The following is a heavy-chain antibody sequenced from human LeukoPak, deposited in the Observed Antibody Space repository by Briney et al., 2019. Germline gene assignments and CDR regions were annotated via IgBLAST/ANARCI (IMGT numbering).Heavy chain of an antibody. CDR2: INPNIGGT. D-gene: IGHD2-2*01. Sequence: ASVKVSCKAPGYTFTDYYIHWVRQAPGPGLEWMGWINPNIGGTNYAQKFQGRVTVTRETSISTAYMEVNSLTSDDTAVYYCAIFNYARVWGQGALVIVSS. CDR3: AIFNYARV. J-gene: IGHJ1*01. CDR1: GYTFTDYY. V-gene: IGHV1-2*02.